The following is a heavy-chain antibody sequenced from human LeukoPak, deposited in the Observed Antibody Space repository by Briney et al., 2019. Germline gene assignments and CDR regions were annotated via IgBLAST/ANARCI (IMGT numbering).Heavy chain of an antibody. D-gene: IGHD2-2*01. CDR2: INAGNGNT. J-gene: IGHJ5*02. Sequence: ASVKVSCKASGYTFTSYAMHWARQAPGQRLEWMGWINAGNGNTKYSQKFQGRVTITRDTSASTAYMELSSLRSEDTAVYYCARGGCSSTSCYVDPWGQGTLVTVSS. CDR1: GYTFTSYA. V-gene: IGHV1-3*01. CDR3: ARGGCSSTSCYVDP.